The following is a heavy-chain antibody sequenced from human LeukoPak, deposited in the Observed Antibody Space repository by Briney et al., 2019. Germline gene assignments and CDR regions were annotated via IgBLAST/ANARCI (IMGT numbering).Heavy chain of an antibody. J-gene: IGHJ5*02. D-gene: IGHD6-6*01. CDR1: GYTFTSYY. Sequence: GASVKVSCKASGYTFTSYYMHWVRQAPGQGLEWMGIINPSGGRTSYAQKFQGRVTMTRDTSTSTVYMELSSLRSDDTAVYYCARDNRVAARPWWFDPWGQGTLVTVSS. CDR3: ARDNRVAARPWWFDP. V-gene: IGHV1-46*01. CDR2: INPSGGRT.